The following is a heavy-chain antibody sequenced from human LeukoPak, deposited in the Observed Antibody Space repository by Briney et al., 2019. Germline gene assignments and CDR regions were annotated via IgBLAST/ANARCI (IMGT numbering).Heavy chain of an antibody. CDR2: IYYSGTT. J-gene: IGHJ4*02. Sequence: PSETLSLTCTVSGGSISSGSHYWGWIRQPPGKGLEWIGSIYYSGTTYYSPSVKSRVTISLAKSKAQFSLKLNFVTAADTAVYYCARQDLAVSGIDYWGQGTLVTVSS. V-gene: IGHV4-39*01. CDR1: GGSISSGSHY. D-gene: IGHD6-19*01. CDR3: ARQDLAVSGIDY.